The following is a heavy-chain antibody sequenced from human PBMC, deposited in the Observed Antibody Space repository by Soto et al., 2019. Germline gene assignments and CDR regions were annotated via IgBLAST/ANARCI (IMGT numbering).Heavy chain of an antibody. J-gene: IGHJ4*02. Sequence: EVQLLESGGGLVQPGGSLRLSCAASGFTFSTNSMTWVRQAPGKGLEWVCGISGGGDSTRYADSVKGRFTISRDNSQNMVYLQMNSLTADDTAVYFCSKWDGDGDQRGQGTLVTVS. CDR2: ISGGGDST. D-gene: IGHD1-26*01. CDR3: SKWDGDGDQ. V-gene: IGHV3-23*01. CDR1: GFTFSTNS.